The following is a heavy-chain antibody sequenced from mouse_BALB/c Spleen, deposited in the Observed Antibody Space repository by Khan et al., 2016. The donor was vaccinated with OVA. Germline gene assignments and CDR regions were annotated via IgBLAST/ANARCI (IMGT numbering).Heavy chain of an antibody. J-gene: IGHJ2*01. Sequence: VQLQESGPGLVAPSQSLSITCTVSGFSLTSYCVHWVRQPPGKGLEWLGVIWDGGSTNYNSALMSRRSISKDNYKNQVFLKMNSLPTDDTAIYYCPSLDDIWGQGTTLTVSS. V-gene: IGHV2-9*02. CDR3: PSLDDI. CDR1: GFSLTSYC. CDR2: IWDGGST. D-gene: IGHD2-3*01.